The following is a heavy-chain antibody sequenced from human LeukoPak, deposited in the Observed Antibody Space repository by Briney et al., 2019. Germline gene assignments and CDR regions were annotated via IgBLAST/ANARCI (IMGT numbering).Heavy chain of an antibody. Sequence: GGSLRLSCAASGFTVSSNYMSWVRQAPGKGLEWVSVICSGGSTYYADSVKGRFTISRDNSKNTLYLQMNSLRAEDTAVYYCARAGGARRYFDYWGQGTLVTVSS. D-gene: IGHD3-10*01. CDR2: ICSGGST. CDR3: ARAGGARRYFDY. J-gene: IGHJ4*02. CDR1: GFTVSSNY. V-gene: IGHV3-53*01.